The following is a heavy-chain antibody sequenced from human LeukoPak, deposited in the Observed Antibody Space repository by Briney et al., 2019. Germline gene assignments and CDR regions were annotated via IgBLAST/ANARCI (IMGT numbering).Heavy chain of an antibody. Sequence: GASVKVSCTASGYTFTSYTMHWGRQAPRQRLERMGWINAGNGNTKYSQKFQGRATITRDTSASTAYMELSSLRSEDTAVYYCARNYGDYIGIMAPFDYWGQGTLVTVSS. CDR2: INAGNGNT. CDR1: GYTFTSYT. V-gene: IGHV1-3*01. J-gene: IGHJ4*02. D-gene: IGHD4-17*01. CDR3: ARNYGDYIGIMAPFDY.